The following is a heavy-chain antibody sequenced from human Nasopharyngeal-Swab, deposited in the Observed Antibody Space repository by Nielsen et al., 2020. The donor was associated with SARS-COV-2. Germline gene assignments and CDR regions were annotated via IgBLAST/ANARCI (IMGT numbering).Heavy chain of an antibody. J-gene: IGHJ4*02. D-gene: IGHD3-16*02. CDR3: GRQLRLGELSLYNEFDY. Sequence: GESLKISCAASGFTFSNAWMSWVRQAPGKGLEWVSSISGSGSYIYYADSVKGRFTISRDNAKNSLYLQMNSLRVEDTAVYYCGRQLRLGELSLYNEFDYWGQGTLVTVSS. CDR1: GFTFSNAW. V-gene: IGHV3-21*01. CDR2: ISGSGSYI.